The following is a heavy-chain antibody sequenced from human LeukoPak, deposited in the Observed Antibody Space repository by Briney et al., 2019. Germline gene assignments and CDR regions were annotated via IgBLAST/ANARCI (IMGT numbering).Heavy chain of an antibody. Sequence: SSETLSLTCTVSGGSISSGDYYWSWIRQPPGKGLEWIGYIYYSGCTYYNPSLKSRVTISVDTSKNQFSLKLSSVTAADTAVYYCARFFLDVVSYYYYGMDVWGQGTTVTVSS. CDR3: ARFFLDVVSYYYYGMDV. J-gene: IGHJ6*02. D-gene: IGHD2-15*01. CDR2: IYYSGCT. CDR1: GGSISSGDYY. V-gene: IGHV4-30-4*01.